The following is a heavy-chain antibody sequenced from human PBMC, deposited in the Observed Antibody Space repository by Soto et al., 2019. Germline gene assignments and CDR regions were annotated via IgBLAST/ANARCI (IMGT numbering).Heavy chain of an antibody. V-gene: IGHV1-8*01. D-gene: IGHD6-19*01. J-gene: IGHJ6*02. CDR1: FTSYD. CDR3: ASGSGSSDWRFSYYYMDV. CDR2: MNPNSGDT. Sequence: QVQLVQSGAEVKKPGASVKVSCTFTSYDINWVRQATGQGLEWMGWMNPNSGDTRYAQKFQGRVTMTRNTSNFTAYMELSSLRSEDTAVYYCASGSGSSDWRFSYYYMDVWGQGTTVTVSS.